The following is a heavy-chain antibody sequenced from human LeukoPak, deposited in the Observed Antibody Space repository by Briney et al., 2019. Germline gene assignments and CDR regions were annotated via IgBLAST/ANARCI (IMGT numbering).Heavy chain of an antibody. CDR3: ARDRYSSGWSDAFDI. J-gene: IGHJ3*02. Sequence: SETLSLTCAVYGGSFSGYNWSWIRQPPGKGLEWIGEINHSGSTNYNPSLKSRVTISVDTSKNQFSLKLSSVTAADTAVYYSARDRYSSGWSDAFDIWGQGTMVTVSS. CDR2: INHSGST. V-gene: IGHV4-34*01. CDR1: GGSFSGYN. D-gene: IGHD6-19*01.